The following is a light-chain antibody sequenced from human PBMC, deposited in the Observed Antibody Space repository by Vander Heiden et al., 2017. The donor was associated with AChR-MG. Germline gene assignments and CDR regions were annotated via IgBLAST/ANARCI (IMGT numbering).Light chain of an antibody. CDR3: QQYNNWPSIT. J-gene: IGKJ5*01. V-gene: IGKV3-15*01. Sequence: ELVLTHSPAPLSVPPGERATLSCRASQSVSSNLAWYQQKPGQAPRLLIYGASTRATGIPARFSGSGSGTEFTLTISSLQSEDFAVYYCQQYNNWPSITFGQGTRLEIK. CDR2: GAS. CDR1: QSVSSN.